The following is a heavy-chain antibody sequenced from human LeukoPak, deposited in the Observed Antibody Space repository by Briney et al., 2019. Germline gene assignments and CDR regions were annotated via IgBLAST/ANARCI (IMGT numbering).Heavy chain of an antibody. CDR3: ARHRGYSYGYGDF. CDR1: GYSFTNYW. V-gene: IGHV5-51*01. CDR2: IYPGDSDT. J-gene: IGHJ4*02. Sequence: GESLNISCKGSGYSFTNYWIGWVRQMPGEGLEWMGIIYPGDSDTKYSPPFHGKVTISAYKSISTSYLQMSSLKASGTAMYYCARHRGYSYGYGDFWGQGTLVTVSS. D-gene: IGHD5-18*01.